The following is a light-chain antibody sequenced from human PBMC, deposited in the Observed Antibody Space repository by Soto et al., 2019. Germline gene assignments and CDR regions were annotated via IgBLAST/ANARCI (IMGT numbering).Light chain of an antibody. V-gene: IGKV3-15*01. CDR3: QQYGSSPG. Sequence: EIVMTQSPATLSVSPGERATLSCRASQSVSSNLAWYQQKPGQAPRLLIYGASTRATGIPARFSGSGSGTEFTLTISRLEPEDFAVYYCQQYGSSPGFGQGTRLEI. CDR2: GAS. CDR1: QSVSSN. J-gene: IGKJ5*01.